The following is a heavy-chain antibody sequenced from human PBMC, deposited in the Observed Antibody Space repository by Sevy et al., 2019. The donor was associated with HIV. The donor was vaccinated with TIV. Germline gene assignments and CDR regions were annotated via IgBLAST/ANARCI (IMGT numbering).Heavy chain of an antibody. CDR3: ARDCSSASCLWGMDA. CDR2: IKRDGSEK. D-gene: IGHD2-2*01. J-gene: IGHJ6*02. CDR1: GFTFSSYW. Sequence: GGSLRLSCAASGFTFSSYWMSWVRQAPGKGLEWVTNIKRDGSEKYDVDSVKGRFTISRDNAKNSLYLQMNSLRAEDTAVYYCARDCSSASCLWGMDAWGQRTTVTVSS. V-gene: IGHV3-7*03.